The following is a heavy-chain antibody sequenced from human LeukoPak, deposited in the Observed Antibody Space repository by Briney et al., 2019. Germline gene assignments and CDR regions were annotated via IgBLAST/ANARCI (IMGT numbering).Heavy chain of an antibody. Sequence: PSETLSLTCAVSGGSIRSSSWWSWVRQPPGKGLEWIGEIYQSGSTNYNPSLKSRVTISVDKSKNQFSLKLSSVTPADTAVYYCARRDYYDSTGYFDYWGQGTLVTVSS. CDR2: IYQSGST. CDR3: ARRDYYDSTGYFDY. CDR1: GGSIRSSSW. V-gene: IGHV4-4*02. D-gene: IGHD3-22*01. J-gene: IGHJ4*02.